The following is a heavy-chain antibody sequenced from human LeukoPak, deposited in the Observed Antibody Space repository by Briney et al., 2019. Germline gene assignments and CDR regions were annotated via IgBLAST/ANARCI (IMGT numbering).Heavy chain of an antibody. CDR1: EFTFSTYW. Sequence: GGSLRLSCADSEFTFSTYWMSWLRQVPGKGLEWVANIKPDGSEKYYADSVKGRFSISRDNAKNSLYLQMNNLRAEDTAVYYCARTKNSGRYYYFDYWGPGTLVTVSS. V-gene: IGHV3-7*01. CDR3: ARTKNSGRYYYFDY. D-gene: IGHD3-22*01. CDR2: IKPDGSEK. J-gene: IGHJ4*02.